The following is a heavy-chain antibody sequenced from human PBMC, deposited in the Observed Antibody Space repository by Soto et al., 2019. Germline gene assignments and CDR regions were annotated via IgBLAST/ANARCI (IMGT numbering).Heavy chain of an antibody. V-gene: IGHV3-30-3*01. D-gene: IGHD2-21*01. Sequence: GGSLRLSCAASGFTFNRYVLHWVRQAPGKGLEWVALISHDGSSYNHADSVKGRFTISRNNSKNTLYLQMNNLRSEDTAVYYCARNSLREGSNFEHWGQGTLVTVSS. CDR2: ISHDGSSY. J-gene: IGHJ4*02. CDR3: ARNSLREGSNFEH. CDR1: GFTFNRYV.